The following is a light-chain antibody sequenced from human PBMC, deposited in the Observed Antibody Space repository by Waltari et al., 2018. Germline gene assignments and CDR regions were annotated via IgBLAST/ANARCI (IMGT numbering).Light chain of an antibody. CDR2: KAS. J-gene: IGKJ4*01. CDR1: QSISNW. V-gene: IGKV1-5*03. Sequence: DIQMTQSPSPLSASVGDRGNIPCRARQSISNWLAWYQQKPGKAPKLLIYKASPLESGVPSRFSGSGSGTEFTLTISSLQPDDFATYYCQQYNSYSLLTFGGGTKVEIK. CDR3: QQYNSYSLLT.